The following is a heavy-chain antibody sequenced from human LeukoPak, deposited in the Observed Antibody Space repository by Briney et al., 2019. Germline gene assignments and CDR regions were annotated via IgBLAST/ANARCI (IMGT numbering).Heavy chain of an antibody. CDR2: VYYSGSI. Sequence: SETLSLTCTVSDGSINNHYWNWIRQPPGKGLEWIGYVYYSGSINYNPSLKSRVTISVDTSKTHFSLKLNSVTAAGTAVYYCARRRKVAATGDAFDVWGQGTVVTVSS. V-gene: IGHV4-59*08. J-gene: IGHJ3*01. D-gene: IGHD5-12*01. CDR3: ARRRKVAATGDAFDV. CDR1: DGSINNHY.